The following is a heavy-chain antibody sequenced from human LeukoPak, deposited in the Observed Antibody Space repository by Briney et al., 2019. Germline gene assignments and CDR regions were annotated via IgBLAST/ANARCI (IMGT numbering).Heavy chain of an antibody. V-gene: IGHV4-38-2*01. J-gene: IGHJ4*02. Sequence: PSETLSLTCAVSGYSLSSGYYWGWIRQPPGKGLEWIGSIYHSGSTYYNPSLKSRVTISVDTSKNQFSLKLSSVTAADTAVYCCARQQWQPIFDYWGQGTLVTVSS. CDR3: ARQQWQPIFDY. CDR1: GYSLSSGYY. D-gene: IGHD6-19*01. CDR2: IYHSGST.